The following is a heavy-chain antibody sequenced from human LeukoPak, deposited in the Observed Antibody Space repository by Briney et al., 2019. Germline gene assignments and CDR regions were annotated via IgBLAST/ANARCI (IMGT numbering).Heavy chain of an antibody. CDR1: GLTVTSNY. D-gene: IGHD6-25*01. V-gene: IGHV3-53*01. J-gene: IGHJ4*02. Sequence: QPGGSLRPSCAASGLTVTSNYMSWIRQAPGKGLGWVSVIYSGGDTYYADSVKGRFTISRDNSKNTLYLQMNSLRAEDTAVYYCARPGYSTGAFDYWGQGTLVTVSS. CDR2: IYSGGDT. CDR3: ARPGYSTGAFDY.